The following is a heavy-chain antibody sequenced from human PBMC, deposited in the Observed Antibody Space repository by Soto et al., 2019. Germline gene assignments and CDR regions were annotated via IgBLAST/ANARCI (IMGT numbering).Heavy chain of an antibody. J-gene: IGHJ6*02. CDR1: GYTFTGYY. CDR2: INPNSGGT. Sequence: ASVKVSCKASGYTFTGYYMHWVRQAPGQGLEWMGWINPNSGGTNYAQKFQGWVTMTRDTSISTAYMELSRLRSDDTAVYYCARVKSTLGIAAAYYYVMDVWGQGTTVTVSS. D-gene: IGHD6-13*01. CDR3: ARVKSTLGIAAAYYYVMDV. V-gene: IGHV1-2*04.